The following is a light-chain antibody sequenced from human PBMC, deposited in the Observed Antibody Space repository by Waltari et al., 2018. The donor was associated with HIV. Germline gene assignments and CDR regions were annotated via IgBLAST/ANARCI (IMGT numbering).Light chain of an antibody. V-gene: IGLV1-47*01. J-gene: IGLJ1*01. CDR3: VGWDGSLSGYV. CDR1: SSNIGNDN. CDR2: KNY. Sequence: QSVLTQPPSASGTPGQTVTTSCSGSSSNIGNDNVYWYQQLPGMTPKLLIYKNYQRPSGVPDRFAGSKSGTSASLAISGLRSEDEADYYCVGWDGSLSGYVFGAGTTVTVL.